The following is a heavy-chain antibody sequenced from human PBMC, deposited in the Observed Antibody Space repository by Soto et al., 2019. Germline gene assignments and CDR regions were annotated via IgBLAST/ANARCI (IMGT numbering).Heavy chain of an antibody. J-gene: IGHJ4*01. CDR2: IIPIFGTA. CDR1: GGTFSSYA. Sequence: SVKVSCKASGGTFSSYAISWVRQAPGQGLEWMGGIIPIFGTANYAQKFQGRVTITADESTSTAYMELSSLRPEDTAVYYCARAPEYSSSWYYFDYWGHGTMVTVSS. CDR3: ARAPEYSSSWYYFDY. V-gene: IGHV1-69*13. D-gene: IGHD6-13*01.